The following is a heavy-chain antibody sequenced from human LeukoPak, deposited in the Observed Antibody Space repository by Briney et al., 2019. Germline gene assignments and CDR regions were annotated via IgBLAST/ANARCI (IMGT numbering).Heavy chain of an antibody. V-gene: IGHV3-30*02. Sequence: GGSLRLSCAASGFTFSSYGMHWVRQAPGKGLKWVAFIRSDGSNKYYADSVKGRFTISRDNSKNTLYLQMNSLRAEDTAVYYCARGLSSGWTEGYFDYWGQGTLVTVSS. J-gene: IGHJ4*02. CDR3: ARGLSSGWTEGYFDY. CDR1: GFTFSSYG. CDR2: IRSDGSNK. D-gene: IGHD6-19*01.